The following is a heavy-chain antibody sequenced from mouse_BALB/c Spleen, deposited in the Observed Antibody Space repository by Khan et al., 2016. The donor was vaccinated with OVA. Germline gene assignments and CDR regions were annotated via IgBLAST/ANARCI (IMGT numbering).Heavy chain of an antibody. J-gene: IGHJ2*01. V-gene: IGHV1-20*02. D-gene: IGHD1-1*01. CDR2: INPHIGET. CDR3: GRIYCSDFDY. CDR1: GYSFTGYF. Sequence: VQLKQSGPELVKPGASVQISCKSSGYSFTGYFMNWVMQSHGKSLDWIGRINPHIGETFYNQKFKNKATLTVDESSSTSHMWLLCLASEDSAGYYCGRIYCSDFDYWGQGTTVTVSS.